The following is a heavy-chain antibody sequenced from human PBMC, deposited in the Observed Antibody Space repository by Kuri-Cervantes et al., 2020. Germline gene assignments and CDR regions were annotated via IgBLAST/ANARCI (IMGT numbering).Heavy chain of an antibody. Sequence: SETLSLTCAVYGGSFSGYYWSWIRQPPGKGLEWIGEINHGGSTNYNPSLKSRVTISVDTSKNQFSLKLSSVTAADTAVYYCARDLGVTAAGAXYYFDYWGQGTLVTVSS. CDR2: INHGGST. J-gene: IGHJ4*02. V-gene: IGHV4-34*01. CDR3: ARDLGVTAAGAXYYFDY. CDR1: GGSFSGYY. D-gene: IGHD6-13*01.